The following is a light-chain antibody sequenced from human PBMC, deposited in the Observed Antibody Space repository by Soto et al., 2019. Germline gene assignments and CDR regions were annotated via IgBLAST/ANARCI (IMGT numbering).Light chain of an antibody. CDR2: AAS. Sequence: DIQMTQSPTSLSASGGDRITLXXRASQSSRSYVSGDQQTPGRAPKXLRVAASSLQSGGPSRFSGSGSGTDFTLTVSNLQPEDFAAYYCQQTYTARITFGLGTRLDI. CDR1: QSSRSY. V-gene: IGKV1-39*01. CDR3: QQTYTARIT. J-gene: IGKJ5*01.